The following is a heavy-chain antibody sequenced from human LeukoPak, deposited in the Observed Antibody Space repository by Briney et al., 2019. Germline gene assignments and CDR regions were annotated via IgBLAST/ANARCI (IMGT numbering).Heavy chain of an antibody. V-gene: IGHV3-33*01. J-gene: IGHJ4*02. D-gene: IGHD1-1*01. CDR1: GFIFSDYG. CDR3: ARWGGTRQYYFDY. Sequence: GGSLRLSCAVSGFIFSDYGFHWVRQAPGKGLEWVAYTRFDGSIKQYADSVKGRFTISRDDSKNTLYLQMNCLKSEDTAVYYCARWGGTRQYYFDYWGQGTLVTVSS. CDR2: TRFDGSIK.